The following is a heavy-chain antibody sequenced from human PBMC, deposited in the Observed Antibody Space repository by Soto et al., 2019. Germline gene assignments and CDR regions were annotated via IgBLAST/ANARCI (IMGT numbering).Heavy chain of an antibody. J-gene: IGHJ4*02. CDR3: AGGGTYYDILTGPNYYFDY. CDR1: GGTFSRYT. V-gene: IGHV1-69*02. D-gene: IGHD3-9*01. CDR2: IIPILGIA. Sequence: ASVKVSCKASGGTFSRYTISWVRRAPGQGLEWMGRIIPILGIANYAQKFQGRVTITADKSTSTAYMELSSLRSEDTAVYYCAGGGTYYDILTGPNYYFDYWGQGTLVTVSS.